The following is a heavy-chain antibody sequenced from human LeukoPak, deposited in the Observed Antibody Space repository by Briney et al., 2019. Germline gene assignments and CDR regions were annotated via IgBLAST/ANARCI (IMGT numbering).Heavy chain of an antibody. CDR1: GFTFSNCW. Sequence: PGGSLRLSCAASGFTFSNCWMHWVRQSPGKGLVWVSRINSDGSSTTYADSVKGRFTISRDNAKNTLYLQMNSLGAEDTAVYYCARDLDNPGIAVTGTHYWGQGTLVTVSS. CDR2: INSDGSST. D-gene: IGHD6-19*01. CDR3: ARDLDNPGIAVTGTHY. V-gene: IGHV3-74*01. J-gene: IGHJ4*02.